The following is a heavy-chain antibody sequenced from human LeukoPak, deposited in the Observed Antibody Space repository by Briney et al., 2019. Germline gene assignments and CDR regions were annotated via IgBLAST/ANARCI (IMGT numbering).Heavy chain of an antibody. D-gene: IGHD3-22*01. CDR3: AREDSSGAFDI. V-gene: IGHV3-33*01. Sequence: GRSLRLSCAASGFTFRSYDMHWVRQAPGKGLEWVAVVWYDESNKYYVDSVKGRFTISRDNSKNTLYLQINSLRVEDTALYYCAREDSSGAFDIWGQGTMVTVSS. CDR1: GFTFRSYD. J-gene: IGHJ3*02. CDR2: VWYDESNK.